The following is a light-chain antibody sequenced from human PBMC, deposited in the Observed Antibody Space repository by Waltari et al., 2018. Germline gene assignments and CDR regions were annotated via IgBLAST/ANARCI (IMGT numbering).Light chain of an antibody. CDR1: QSVSSSY. J-gene: IGKJ5*01. Sequence: EIVLTQSPGTLSLSPGERATLSCRAIQSVSSSYLAWYQQKPGQAPRRLIDGASSMATGIPDRFSGSGSGTDFTLTISRLEPEDFAVYDCQQYGSSPQVTFGQGTRLEIK. CDR2: GAS. CDR3: QQYGSSPQVT. V-gene: IGKV3-20*01.